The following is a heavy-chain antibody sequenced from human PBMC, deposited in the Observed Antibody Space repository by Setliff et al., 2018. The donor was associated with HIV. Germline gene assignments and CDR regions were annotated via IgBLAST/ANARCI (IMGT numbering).Heavy chain of an antibody. J-gene: IGHJ6*03. CDR2: ISYSGTT. Sequence: PSETLSLTCTVSGGSISTYYWNWIRQPPGQGLEWIGYISYSGTTNYNPSLKSRVTISVDTSKSQFSLKVSSVTAADTAVYYCARRRPPPSGSYSKYYMDVWGKGTTVTVSS. CDR1: GGSISTYY. V-gene: IGHV4-59*08. CDR3: ARRRPPPSGSYSKYYMDV. D-gene: IGHD1-26*01.